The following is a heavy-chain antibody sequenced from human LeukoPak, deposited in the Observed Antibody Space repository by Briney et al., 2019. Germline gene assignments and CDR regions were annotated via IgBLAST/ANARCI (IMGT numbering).Heavy chain of an antibody. V-gene: IGHV3-21*01. J-gene: IGHJ4*02. D-gene: IGHD5-12*01. CDR2: ISSSSSYI. Sequence: GGSLRLSCAASGFSFSSYNMNWVRQAPGKGLGWVSFISSSSSYIYYVGSVKGRFTISRDNAKNSLYLQMNSLRAEDTAVYYCARGPSGYHNTGGQGTLVTVSS. CDR1: GFSFSSYN. CDR3: ARGPSGYHNT.